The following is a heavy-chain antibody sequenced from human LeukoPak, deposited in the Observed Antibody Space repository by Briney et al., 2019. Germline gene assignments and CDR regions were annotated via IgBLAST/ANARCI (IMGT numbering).Heavy chain of an antibody. CDR3: ARDSVYYDSTGYNDVFDI. D-gene: IGHD3-22*01. Sequence: SETLSLTCSVSGYSISSGYYWGWIRQPPGKGLEWIGSIYSSGSTYYNPSLKSRVTISVDTSKNQFSLKLSSVTAADTAVYYCARDSVYYDSTGYNDVFDIWGLGTLVTVSS. CDR1: GYSISSGYY. J-gene: IGHJ3*02. V-gene: IGHV4-38-2*02. CDR2: IYSSGST.